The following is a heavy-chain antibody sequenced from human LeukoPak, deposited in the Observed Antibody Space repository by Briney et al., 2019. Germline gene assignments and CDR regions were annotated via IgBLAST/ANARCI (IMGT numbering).Heavy chain of an antibody. CDR3: ARVRYYDSSPYFDY. J-gene: IGHJ4*02. Sequence: ASVKVSCKASGYTFTGYYMHWVRQAPGQGLGWMGWINPNSGGTNYAQKFQGRVTMTRDTSISTAYMELSRLRSDDTAVYYCARVRYYDSSPYFDYWGQGTLVTVSS. D-gene: IGHD3-22*01. CDR2: INPNSGGT. V-gene: IGHV1-2*02. CDR1: GYTFTGYY.